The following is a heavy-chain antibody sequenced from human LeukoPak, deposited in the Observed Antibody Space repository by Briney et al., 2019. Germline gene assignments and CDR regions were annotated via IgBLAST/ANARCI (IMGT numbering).Heavy chain of an antibody. Sequence: ASVKVSCKASGYTFTSYYMHWVRQAPGQGLEWMGWINPNSGGTNYAQKFQGRVTMTRDTSISTAYMELSRLRSDDTVVYYCARVKWAVYQLLDYWGQGTLVTVSS. CDR1: GYTFTSYY. CDR2: INPNSGGT. D-gene: IGHD2-2*01. J-gene: IGHJ4*02. V-gene: IGHV1-2*02. CDR3: ARVKWAVYQLLDY.